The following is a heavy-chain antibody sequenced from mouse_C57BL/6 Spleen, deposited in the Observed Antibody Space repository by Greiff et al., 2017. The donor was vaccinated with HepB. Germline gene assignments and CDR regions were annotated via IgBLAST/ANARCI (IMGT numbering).Heavy chain of an antibody. CDR1: GYTFTSYW. Sequence: QVQLQQPGTELVKPGASVKLSCKASGYTFTSYWMHWVKQRPGQGLEWIGNINPSNGGTNYNEKFKSKATLTVDKSSSTAYMQLSRLTSEDSAVYYCARSGGGTWYFDVWGTGTTVTVSS. D-gene: IGHD4-1*01. CDR2: INPSNGGT. J-gene: IGHJ1*03. V-gene: IGHV1-53*01. CDR3: ARSGGGTWYFDV.